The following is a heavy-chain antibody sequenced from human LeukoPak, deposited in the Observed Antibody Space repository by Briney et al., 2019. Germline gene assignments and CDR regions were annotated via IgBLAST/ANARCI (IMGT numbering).Heavy chain of an antibody. V-gene: IGHV4-39*01. Sequence: SETLSLTCTVSGGSISGSSYYWGWLRQPPGKGLEWIGSLYYSGNTYYNPSLKSRVTISGDTSKSQFSLKLTSVTAADTAMYYCARQYYDSTGYYYFDHWGQGTLVSVSS. CDR3: ARQYYDSTGYYYFDH. CDR2: LYYSGNT. CDR1: GGSISGSSYY. J-gene: IGHJ4*02. D-gene: IGHD3-22*01.